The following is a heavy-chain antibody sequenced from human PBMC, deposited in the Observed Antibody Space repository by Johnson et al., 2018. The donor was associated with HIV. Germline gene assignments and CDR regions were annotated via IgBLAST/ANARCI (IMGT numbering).Heavy chain of an antibody. J-gene: IGHJ3*01. CDR1: GFTFSSYW. D-gene: IGHD6-13*01. CDR3: ARGRKDIAAVDGLDNDGFDV. Sequence: VQLVESGGGLVQPGGSLRLSCATSGFTFSSYWMSWVRQAPGKGLEWVANVKQDGNDKYYADSVKGRFTISRAISKSTLYLQMNSLRVEDTAMYYCARGRKDIAAVDGLDNDGFDVWGQGTMVTVSS. V-gene: IGHV3-7*02. CDR2: VKQDGNDK.